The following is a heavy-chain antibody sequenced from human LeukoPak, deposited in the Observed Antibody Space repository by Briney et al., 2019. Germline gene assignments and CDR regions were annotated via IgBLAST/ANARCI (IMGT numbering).Heavy chain of an antibody. CDR2: IKHDGSEK. Sequence: GGSLRLSCAASGFTFSDYYMSWVRQAPGKGLEWVANIKHDGSEKYYVDSVKGRFTISRDNAKDSLYLQMNSLRAQDTAVYYCARANSLGYWGQGTLVTVSS. CDR3: ARANSLGY. D-gene: IGHD2/OR15-2a*01. J-gene: IGHJ4*02. CDR1: GFTFSDYY. V-gene: IGHV3-7*01.